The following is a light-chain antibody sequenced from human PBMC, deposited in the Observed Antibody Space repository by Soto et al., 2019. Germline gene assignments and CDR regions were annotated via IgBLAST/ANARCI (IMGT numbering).Light chain of an antibody. CDR2: GAS. V-gene: IGKV3-20*01. Sequence: EIVLTQSPGTLSLSPGERATLSCRASQSVSSSYLAWYQQTPGQAPRLLIYGASSRATGIPDRFSGSGPGTDFTLTISRLEPEDFAVYYCQQYGSSPTWTFGQGTKVDIK. CDR3: QQYGSSPTWT. CDR1: QSVSSSY. J-gene: IGKJ1*01.